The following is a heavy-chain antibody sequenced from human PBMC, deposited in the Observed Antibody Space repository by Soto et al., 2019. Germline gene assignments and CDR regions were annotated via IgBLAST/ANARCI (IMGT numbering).Heavy chain of an antibody. D-gene: IGHD1-26*01. J-gene: IGHJ6*02. V-gene: IGHV3-30*18. CDR1: RFSISGYG. CDR3: AKGAGDPLSLGMDV. CDR2: ISCDGTNT. Sequence: LRLSCAASRFSISGYGMEWVRQAPGKGLEWVALISCDGTNTYYADPVKGRFTISRDNSKDTLFLQMTGLRDEATAVYYCAKGAGDPLSLGMDVSGQATTVTVSS.